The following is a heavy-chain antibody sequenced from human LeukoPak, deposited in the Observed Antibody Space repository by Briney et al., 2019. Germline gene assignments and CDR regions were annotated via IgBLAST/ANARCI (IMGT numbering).Heavy chain of an antibody. CDR2: ITSSSTYI. Sequence: GGSLRLSCAASGFIFSNYNMNWVRQAPGKGLEWVSSITSSSTYIYYADSVKGRFTISRDNAKNSLYLQMNSLRAEDSAVYYCARDPYSGSYGPYYYYYMDVWGKGTTVTISS. J-gene: IGHJ6*03. D-gene: IGHD1-26*01. CDR3: ARDPYSGSYGPYYYYYMDV. V-gene: IGHV3-21*01. CDR1: GFIFSNYN.